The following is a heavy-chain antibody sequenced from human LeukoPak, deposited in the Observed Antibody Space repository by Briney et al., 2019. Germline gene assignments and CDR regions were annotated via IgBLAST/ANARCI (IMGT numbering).Heavy chain of an antibody. Sequence: GGTLRLSCVVSGVTVSSNYMSWVRQAPGKGLEWVSVLYSGGNTYHADSVKGRFTISRDNSKNTLYLQMNSLRAEDTAVYYCAREGASRSFGYWGQGTLVTVSS. J-gene: IGHJ4*02. CDR3: AREGASRSFGY. CDR2: LYSGGNT. D-gene: IGHD4/OR15-4a*01. CDR1: GVTVSSNY. V-gene: IGHV3-53*01.